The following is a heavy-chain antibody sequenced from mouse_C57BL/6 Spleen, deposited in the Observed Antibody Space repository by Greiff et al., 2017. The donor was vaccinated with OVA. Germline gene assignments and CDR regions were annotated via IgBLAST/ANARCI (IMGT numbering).Heavy chain of an antibody. Sequence: ESGPELVKPGASVKLSCKASGYTFTSYDINWVKQRPGQGLEWIGWIYPRDGSTKYNEKFKGKATLTVDTSSSTAYMELHSLTSEDSAVYFCARGGITTVVAHFDYWGQGTTLTVSS. D-gene: IGHD1-1*01. J-gene: IGHJ2*01. V-gene: IGHV1-85*01. CDR1: GYTFTSYD. CDR3: ARGGITTVVAHFDY. CDR2: IYPRDGST.